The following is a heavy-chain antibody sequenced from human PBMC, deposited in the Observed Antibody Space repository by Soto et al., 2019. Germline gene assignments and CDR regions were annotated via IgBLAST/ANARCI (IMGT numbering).Heavy chain of an antibody. V-gene: IGHV1-18*01. Sequence: ASVKVSCKASGYTFSNYGISWVRQGPGQGLEWMGWISGYNGNTHYEEKVQDRIKMTTDTSTSTTYLELRSLRSDDTAVYFCARDPGFGFGYSYAFAMDVWRQGTRVTVAS. CDR1: GYTFSNYG. CDR3: ARDPGFGFGYSYAFAMDV. D-gene: IGHD5-18*01. CDR2: ISGYNGNT. J-gene: IGHJ6*02.